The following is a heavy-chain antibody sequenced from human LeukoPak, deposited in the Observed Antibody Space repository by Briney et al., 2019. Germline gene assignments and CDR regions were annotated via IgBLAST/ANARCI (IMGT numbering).Heavy chain of an antibody. J-gene: IGHJ4*02. CDR2: INHSGST. V-gene: IGHV4-34*01. CDR1: GGSSSGYY. Sequence: SETLSLTCAVYGGSSSGYYWSWIRQPPGKGLEWIGEINHSGSTNYNPSRKSRVTISVDTSKNQVSLKLSSVTAAVTAVYHCAKGKLWLRIELDYWGQGTLVTVSS. CDR3: AKGKLWLRIELDY. D-gene: IGHD5-18*01.